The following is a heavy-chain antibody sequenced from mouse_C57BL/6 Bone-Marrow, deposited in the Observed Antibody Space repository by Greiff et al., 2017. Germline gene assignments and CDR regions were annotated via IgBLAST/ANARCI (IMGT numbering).Heavy chain of an antibody. CDR2: IDPENGDT. V-gene: IGHV14-4*01. CDR3: TVFYYDYSYYFDY. Sequence: EVKLMESGAELVRPGASVKLSCTASGFNIKDDYMHWVKQRPEQGLEWIGWIDPENGDTEYASKFQGTATITADTSSNTAYLQLSSLTSEDTAVYYCTVFYYDYSYYFDYWGQGTTLTVSS. J-gene: IGHJ2*01. CDR1: GFNIKDDY. D-gene: IGHD2-4*01.